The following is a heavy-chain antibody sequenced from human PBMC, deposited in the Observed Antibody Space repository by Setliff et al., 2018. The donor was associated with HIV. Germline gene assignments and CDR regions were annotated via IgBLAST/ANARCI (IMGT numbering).Heavy chain of an antibody. J-gene: IGHJ1*01. V-gene: IGHV4-31*03. Sequence: NPSETLSLTCTVSGGPITNDGYYWTWIRQHPEKGLEWIGYIYFNGKTYYNPSLGGRAAMSVDTSKKKFYLMLSSVTAADTAVYYCARDMHANINAQDVWGQGTVVTVSS. D-gene: IGHD2-8*01. CDR1: GGPITNDGYY. CDR3: ARDMHANINAQDV. CDR2: IYFNGKT.